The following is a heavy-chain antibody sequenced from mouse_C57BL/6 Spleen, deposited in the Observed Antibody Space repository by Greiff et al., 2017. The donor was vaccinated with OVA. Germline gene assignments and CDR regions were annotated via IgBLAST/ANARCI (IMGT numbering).Heavy chain of an antibody. CDR3: ARLRREYYAMDY. J-gene: IGHJ4*01. CDR1: GYTFTSYW. CDR2: IDPSDSYT. Sequence: QVQLQQSGAELVKPGASVKLSCKASGYTFTSYWMQWVKQRPGQGLEWIGEIDPSDSYTNYNQKFKGKATLTVDTSSSTAYMQLSSLTSEDSAVYYCARLRREYYAMDYWGQGTSVTVSS. D-gene: IGHD2-12*01. V-gene: IGHV1-50*01.